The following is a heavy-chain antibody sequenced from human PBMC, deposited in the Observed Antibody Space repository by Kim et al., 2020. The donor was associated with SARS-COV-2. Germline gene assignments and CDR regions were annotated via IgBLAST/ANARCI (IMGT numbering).Heavy chain of an antibody. CDR2: T. J-gene: IGHJ4*02. Sequence: TNYNPSLKSRVTISVDTSKNQFSLKLSSVTAADTAVYYCASASYSSGLAYWGQGTLVTVSS. CDR3: ASASYSSGLAY. V-gene: IGHV4-34*01. D-gene: IGHD6-19*01.